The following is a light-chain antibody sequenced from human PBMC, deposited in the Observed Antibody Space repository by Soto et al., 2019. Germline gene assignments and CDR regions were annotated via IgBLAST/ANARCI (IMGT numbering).Light chain of an antibody. CDR2: EVT. J-gene: IGLJ1*01. CDR1: ISDVGVYNY. Sequence: QSVLTQPASVSGSPGQSITISCTGTISDVGVYNYVSWYQLHPGKAPKLILYEVTNRPSGVSDRFSGSKSDNTASLTISGLQAEDEADYYCSSYTSSTAYVFGTGTKAT. CDR3: SSYTSSTAYV. V-gene: IGLV2-14*01.